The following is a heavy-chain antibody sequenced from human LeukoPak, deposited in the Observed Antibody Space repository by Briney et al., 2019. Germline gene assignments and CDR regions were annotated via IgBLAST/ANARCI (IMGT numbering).Heavy chain of an antibody. Sequence: PSETLSLTCLVSGYSISRGYYWGWIPPAPGKGLGGVGSIYLSGSTYYNPSLKSRGTLSVNTPQNQFSLKPSSVTAADTAVYYCARGGVVIALDAFDIWGQGTMVTVSS. J-gene: IGHJ3*02. CDR3: ARGGVVIALDAFDI. D-gene: IGHD2-21*01. CDR2: IYLSGST. V-gene: IGHV4-38-2*02. CDR1: GYSISRGYY.